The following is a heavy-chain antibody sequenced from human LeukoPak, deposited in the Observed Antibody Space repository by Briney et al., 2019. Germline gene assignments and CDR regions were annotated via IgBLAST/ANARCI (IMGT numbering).Heavy chain of an antibody. Sequence: PSEALSLTCAVSGGSISSSNYYWGWIRQPPGQGLEWIGSIYYSGNTYYNPSLKSRVTISVDTSKNQFSLKLSSVTATDTAVYYCARRRAGRDWFDPSGQGTLVTVSS. D-gene: IGHD6-19*01. CDR1: GGSISSSNYY. J-gene: IGHJ5*02. CDR3: ARRRAGRDWFDP. CDR2: IYYSGNT. V-gene: IGHV4-39*01.